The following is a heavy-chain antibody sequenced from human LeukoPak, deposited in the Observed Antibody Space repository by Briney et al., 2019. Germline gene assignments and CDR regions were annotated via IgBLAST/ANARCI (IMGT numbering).Heavy chain of an antibody. V-gene: IGHV3-23*01. Sequence: GGSLRLSRVASGFTFSSYAMSWVRQAPGKGLEWVSAISGSGGRTYYADPVKGRFTISRDNSKNTLYLQMNSLRAEDTAVYYCAKSITMIVVVMAAWGQGTLVTVSS. CDR1: GFTFSSYA. J-gene: IGHJ5*02. D-gene: IGHD3-22*01. CDR2: ISGSGGRT. CDR3: AKSITMIVVVMAA.